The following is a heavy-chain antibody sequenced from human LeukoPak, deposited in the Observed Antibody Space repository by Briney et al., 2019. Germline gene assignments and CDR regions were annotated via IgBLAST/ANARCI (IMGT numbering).Heavy chain of an antibody. J-gene: IGHJ4*02. D-gene: IGHD3-22*01. V-gene: IGHV3-11*04. CDR3: ARGEGDYYDSSGYYYTTHLDY. CDR2: ISSSGSTI. Sequence: GGSLRLSCAASGFTFSDYYMSWIRQAPGKGLEWVSYISSSGSTIYYADSVKGRFTISRDNAKNSLYLQMNSLRAEDTAVYYCARGEGDYYDSSGYYYTTHLDYWGQGTLVTVSS. CDR1: GFTFSDYY.